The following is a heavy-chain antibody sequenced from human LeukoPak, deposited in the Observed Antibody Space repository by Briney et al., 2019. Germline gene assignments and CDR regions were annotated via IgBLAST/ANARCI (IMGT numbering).Heavy chain of an antibody. J-gene: IGHJ4*02. Sequence: SETLSLTCTVSGGSVDSNYWSWVRQPPGKGLEWVGYIFYRGSTNFNSSLESRLTMSVDTSQNQFSLNLRSVTAADTAVYYCARGNYYRSGRLDYWGQGILVTVSS. CDR1: GGSVDSNY. CDR2: IFYRGST. CDR3: ARGNYYRSGRLDY. D-gene: IGHD3-10*01. V-gene: IGHV4-59*02.